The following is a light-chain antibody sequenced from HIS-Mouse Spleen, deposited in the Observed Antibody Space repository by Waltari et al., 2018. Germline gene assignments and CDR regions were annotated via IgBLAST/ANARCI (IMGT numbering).Light chain of an antibody. CDR2: EDG. CDR1: ALPKKY. V-gene: IGLV3-10*01. Sequence: SYELTQPPSVSVSPGQTARITCSGDALPKKYAYWYQQKSGQVPVLVIDEDGKRPSGFPGVFSGCSSGTMAILTIGGAQVEDGADYYCYATDGSGNHRVLGGGTKLTVL. CDR3: YATDGSGNHRV. J-gene: IGLJ2*01.